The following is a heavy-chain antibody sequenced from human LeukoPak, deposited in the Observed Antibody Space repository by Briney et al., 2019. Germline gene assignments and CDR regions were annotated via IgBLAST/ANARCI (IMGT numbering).Heavy chain of an antibody. D-gene: IGHD4-11*01. CDR2: IKQDGSDK. CDR1: GFGFSGFW. V-gene: IGHV3-7*03. J-gene: IGHJ4*02. Sequence: GGSLRLSCVASGFGFSGFWMTWVRQAPGSGLEWVANIKQDGSDKYYVDSVKGRFTISRDRARNSLYLQMNSLRADDTAVYYCARVRIGSNYYYYDYWGPGTLVTVSS. CDR3: ARVRIGSNYYYYDY.